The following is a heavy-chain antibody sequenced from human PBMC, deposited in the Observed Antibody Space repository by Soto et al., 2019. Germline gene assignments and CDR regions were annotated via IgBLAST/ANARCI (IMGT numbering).Heavy chain of an antibody. D-gene: IGHD6-13*01. CDR1: GGSISSYY. J-gene: IGHJ4*02. Sequence: SETLSLTCTVSGGSISSYYWSWIRQPAGKGLEWIGRIYTSGSTNYNPSLKSRVTMSVDTSKNQFPLKLSSVTAADTAVYYCARDLAAAGKDYWGQVPLGTVSS. V-gene: IGHV4-4*07. CDR3: ARDLAAAGKDY. CDR2: IYTSGST.